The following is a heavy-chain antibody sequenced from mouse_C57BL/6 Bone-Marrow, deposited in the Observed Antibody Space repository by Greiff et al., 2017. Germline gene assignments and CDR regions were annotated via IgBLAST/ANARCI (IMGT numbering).Heavy chain of an antibody. V-gene: IGHV1-4*01. CDR2: INPSSGYT. D-gene: IGHD2-4*01. CDR1: GYTFTSYT. J-gene: IGHJ3*01. Sequence: VQLQQSGAELARPGASVKMSCKASGYTFTSYTMHWVKQRPGQGLEWIGYINPSSGYTKYNQKFKDKATLTADKSSSTAYMQLSILTSEDSAVYDCARLYYDYDGFAYWGQGTLVTVSA. CDR3: ARLYYDYDGFAY.